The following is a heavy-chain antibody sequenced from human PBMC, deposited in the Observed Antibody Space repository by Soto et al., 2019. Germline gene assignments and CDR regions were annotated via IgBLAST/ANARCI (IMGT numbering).Heavy chain of an antibody. Sequence: SLRRSCLASRFTFRNSAMAWLRQATRQDLDWVSAIGTIVTPTLYPDSVKSRFSLSTGDSRHTVSIHTNTLGVEDTATYYCTRILWSSRRDDLEMWGQGTTVAVSS. V-gene: IGHV3-23*01. CDR3: TRILWSSRRDDLEM. J-gene: IGHJ6*01. CDR2: IGTIVTPT. CDR1: RFTFRNSA. D-gene: IGHD2-21*01.